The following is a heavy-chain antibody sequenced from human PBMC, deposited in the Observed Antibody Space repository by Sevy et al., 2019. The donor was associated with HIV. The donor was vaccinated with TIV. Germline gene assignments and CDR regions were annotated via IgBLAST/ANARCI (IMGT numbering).Heavy chain of an antibody. J-gene: IGHJ6*02. Sequence: SETLSLTCAVSGYSIRSDDYWVWIRQPPGKGLEWIGNIFHSGSTYYNPSLKSRVTISVDTSKNQFSLKLTSVTAADTAVYYCTRLGGLTDYGMDVWGQGTTVTVSS. D-gene: IGHD1-26*01. CDR2: IFHSGST. CDR1: GYSIRSDDY. V-gene: IGHV4-38-2*01. CDR3: TRLGGLTDYGMDV.